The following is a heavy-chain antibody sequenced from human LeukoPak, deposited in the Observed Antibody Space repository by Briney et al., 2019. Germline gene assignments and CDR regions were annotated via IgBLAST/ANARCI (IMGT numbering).Heavy chain of an antibody. J-gene: IGHJ4*02. D-gene: IGHD6-19*01. V-gene: IGHV3-30*18. Sequence: GRSLILSCAASGFTFSSYGMHWVRQAPGKGLEWVAVISYDGSNKYYADSVKGRFTISRDNSKNTLYLQMNSLRAEDTAVYYCAKDLGQWLVEDYWGQGTLVTVSS. CDR2: ISYDGSNK. CDR1: GFTFSSYG. CDR3: AKDLGQWLVEDY.